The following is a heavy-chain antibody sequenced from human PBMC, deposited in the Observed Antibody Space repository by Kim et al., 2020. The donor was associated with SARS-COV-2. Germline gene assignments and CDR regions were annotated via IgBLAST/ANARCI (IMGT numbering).Heavy chain of an antibody. D-gene: IGHD1-26*01. Sequence: ADSVKSRFTISRDNAKNSLYLQMNSLRAEDTAVYYCARVTGSSRQYYFDYWGQGTLVTVSS. J-gene: IGHJ4*02. V-gene: IGHV3-21*01. CDR3: ARVTGSSRQYYFDY.